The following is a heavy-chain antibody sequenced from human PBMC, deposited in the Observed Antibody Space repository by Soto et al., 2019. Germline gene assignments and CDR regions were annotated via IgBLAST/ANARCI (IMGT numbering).Heavy chain of an antibody. CDR1: EFTFSEYL. V-gene: IGHV3-74*01. D-gene: IGHD3-22*01. J-gene: IGHJ5*02. CDR2: INMDGTKT. CDR3: ARDYYYDSRSSSVNWFDP. Sequence: GGSLRLSCAASEFTFSEYLMHWVRQAPGKGLVWVSRINMDGTKTAYADSVKGRFTVSRDNANNTLYLQMNSLGVEDTAVYYCARDYYYDSRSSSVNWFDPWGQATLVTVS.